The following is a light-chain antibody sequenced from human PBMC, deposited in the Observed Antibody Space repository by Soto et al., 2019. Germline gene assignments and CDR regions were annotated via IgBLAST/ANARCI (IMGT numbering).Light chain of an antibody. J-gene: IGKJ1*01. V-gene: IGKV3-11*01. CDR1: QSVSSY. Sequence: DIVLSQSPATVSLSPGERATLSCRASQSVSSYLAWYQQKPGQAPRLLIYDASNRATGIPARFSGSGSGTDFTLTISSLEPEDFAVFYCQQYNKWPKTFGQGTMVAIK. CDR3: QQYNKWPKT. CDR2: DAS.